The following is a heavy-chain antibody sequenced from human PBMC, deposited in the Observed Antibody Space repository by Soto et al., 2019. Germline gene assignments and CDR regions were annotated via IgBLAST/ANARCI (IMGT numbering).Heavy chain of an antibody. CDR3: ASRYDSSDY. CDR1: GGTFSIYT. V-gene: IGHV1-69*02. CDR2: IIPILGIA. D-gene: IGHD3-22*01. Sequence: QVQLVQSGAEEKKPGSSVKVSCKASGGTFSIYTISWVRQAPGQGLEWMGRIIPILGIANYAQKFQGRVTITADKSTSTAYMELCSLRSEDTAVYYCASRYDSSDYWGQGTLVTVSS. J-gene: IGHJ4*02.